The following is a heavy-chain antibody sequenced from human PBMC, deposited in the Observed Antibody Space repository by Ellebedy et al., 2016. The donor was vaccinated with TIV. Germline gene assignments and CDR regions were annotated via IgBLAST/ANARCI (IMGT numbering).Heavy chain of an antibody. CDR1: GGSVSRSNYY. Sequence: SETLSLXXTVSGGSVSRSNYYWAWIRQRPGKGPEWIGNIYHTGTTFYNPSLKSRVTIFVDMSKNQFSLTLNSVTAVDTAVYYCARQSGYYGFGYFQYWGQGTLVTVSS. D-gene: IGHD5-12*01. CDR2: IYHTGTT. V-gene: IGHV4-39*01. CDR3: ARQSGYYGFGYFQY. J-gene: IGHJ1*01.